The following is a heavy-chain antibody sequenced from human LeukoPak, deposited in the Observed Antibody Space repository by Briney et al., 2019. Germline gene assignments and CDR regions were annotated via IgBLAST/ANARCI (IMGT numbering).Heavy chain of an antibody. CDR3: ARDSLYYYYGMDV. Sequence: PGGSLRPSCAASGFTFSSYSMNWVRQAPGKGLEWVSSISSSSSYIYYADSVKGRFTISRDNAKNSLYPQMNSLRAEDTAVYYCARDSLYYYYGMDVWGQGTTVTVSS. CDR1: GFTFSSYS. J-gene: IGHJ6*02. CDR2: ISSSSSYI. V-gene: IGHV3-21*01.